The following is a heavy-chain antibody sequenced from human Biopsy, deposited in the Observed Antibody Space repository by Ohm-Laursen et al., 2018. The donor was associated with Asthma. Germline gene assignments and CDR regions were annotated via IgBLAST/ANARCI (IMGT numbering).Heavy chain of an antibody. Sequence: SVKVSCKSSGCTFSSFALSWVRQAPGQGLEWMGGIIPVFGITNDAQKFQDRVTITADVSTSTVYMELSSLRSEDTAVYYCAKERGTMISSTDAFEMWGQGTKVTVSS. CDR3: AKERGTMISSTDAFEM. D-gene: IGHD3-22*01. J-gene: IGHJ3*02. CDR1: GCTFSSFA. CDR2: IIPVFGIT. V-gene: IGHV1-69*13.